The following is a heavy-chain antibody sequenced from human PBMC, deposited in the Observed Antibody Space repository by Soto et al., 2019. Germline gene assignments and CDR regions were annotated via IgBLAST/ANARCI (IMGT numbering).Heavy chain of an antibody. J-gene: IGHJ4*02. V-gene: IGHV1-18*01. CDR1: RYSFYRCG. CDR3: ARDRSYYYETSGYPFDY. CDR2: ISADNGDT. Sequence: GASVKDSCNASRYSFYRCGMSWVRQAPEQRPEWMGWISADNGDTRFSQKVQGRLTLTTDTSTNTAYMDLRSLSSDDTAVYYCARDRSYYYETSGYPFDYWGQGTLVTVSS. D-gene: IGHD3-22*01.